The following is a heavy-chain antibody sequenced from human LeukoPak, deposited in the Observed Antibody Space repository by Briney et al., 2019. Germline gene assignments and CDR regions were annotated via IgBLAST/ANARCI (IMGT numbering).Heavy chain of an antibody. J-gene: IGHJ5*02. CDR2: IHPGGYED. V-gene: IGHV5-51*01. D-gene: IGHD3-10*01. Sequence: GDSLKISCKTSGQSFTNYWIGWVRQMPGKGLEWMGIIHPGGYEDQYSLAFQGQVTISADKSITTAYLHWSSMKASDTAIYYCACREFYSTWSDLWGQGTLVTVSS. CDR1: GQSFTNYW. CDR3: ACREFYSTWSDL.